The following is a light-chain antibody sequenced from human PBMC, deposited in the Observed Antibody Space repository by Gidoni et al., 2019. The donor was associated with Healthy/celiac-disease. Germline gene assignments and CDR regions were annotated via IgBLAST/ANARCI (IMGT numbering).Light chain of an antibody. J-gene: IGKJ1*01. V-gene: IGKV1-5*03. CDR3: QQYNSYSRET. Sequence: DIQMTQSPSTLSASVGDRVTITCRASQSISSWLAWYQQKPGKAPKLLIYKASSLESGVPSRFSGSGYGTEFTLTISSLQPDDFATYYCQQYNSYSRETFXXXTKVEIK. CDR2: KAS. CDR1: QSISSW.